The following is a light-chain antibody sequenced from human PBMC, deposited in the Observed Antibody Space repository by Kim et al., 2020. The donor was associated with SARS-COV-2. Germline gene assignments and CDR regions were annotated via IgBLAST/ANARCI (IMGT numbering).Light chain of an antibody. CDR3: MQGTHWYT. CDR1: QSLVYSDGNTY. V-gene: IGKV2-30*01. Sequence: DVVMTQSPLSLPVTLGQPASISCRSSQSLVYSDGNTYLSWFQQRTGQSPRRLIYKVSNRDSGVPDRVSGSGSGTDFTLKISREEAEDVGVYYCMQGTHWYTFGQGTKLEI. CDR2: KVS. J-gene: IGKJ2*01.